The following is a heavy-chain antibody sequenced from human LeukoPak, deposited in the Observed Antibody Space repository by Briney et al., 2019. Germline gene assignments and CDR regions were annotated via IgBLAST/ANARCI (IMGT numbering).Heavy chain of an antibody. V-gene: IGHV1-2*02. D-gene: IGHD6-13*01. J-gene: IGHJ4*02. CDR2: INPNSGGT. CDR1: GYTFTGYY. CDR3: ARDLAAAGANSDY. Sequence: ASVTVSCKASGYTFTGYYMHWVRQAPGQGLDWMGWINPNSGGTNYAQKFQGRVTMTRDTSISTAYMELSRLRSADTAVYYCARDLAAAGANSDYWGQGTLVTVSS.